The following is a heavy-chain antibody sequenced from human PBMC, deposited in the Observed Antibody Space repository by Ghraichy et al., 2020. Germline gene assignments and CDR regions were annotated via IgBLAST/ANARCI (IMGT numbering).Heavy chain of an antibody. J-gene: IGHJ4*02. D-gene: IGHD6-19*01. V-gene: IGHV4-34*01. CDR1: GGSFSGYY. CDR3: VGSGWYNGRYFDY. Sequence: SETLSLTCAVYGGSFSGYYWSWIRQPPGKGLEWIGEINHSGSTNYNPSLKSRVTISVDTSKNQFSLKLSSVTAADTAVYYCVGSGWYNGRYFDYWGQGTLVTVSS. CDR2: INHSGST.